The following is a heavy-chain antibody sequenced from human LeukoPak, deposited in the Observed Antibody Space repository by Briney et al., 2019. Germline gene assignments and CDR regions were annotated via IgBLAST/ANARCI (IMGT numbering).Heavy chain of an antibody. CDR2: ISYDGSNK. CDR1: GFTFSSYA. J-gene: IGHJ3*02. CDR3: AREGGAYGDYVQAFDI. V-gene: IGHV3-30-3*01. D-gene: IGHD4-17*01. Sequence: GGSLRLSCAASGFTFSSYAMHWVRQAPGKGLEWVAVISYDGSNKYYADSVKGRFTISRDNSKNTLYLQMNSLRAEDTAVYYCAREGGAYGDYVQAFDIWGQGTMVTVSS.